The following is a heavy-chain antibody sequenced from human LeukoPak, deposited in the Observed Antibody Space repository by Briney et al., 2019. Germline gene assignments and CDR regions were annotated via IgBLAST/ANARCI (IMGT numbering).Heavy chain of an antibody. CDR2: IYSGGST. V-gene: IGHV3-53*01. J-gene: IGHJ5*02. CDR1: GLTFNTYT. D-gene: IGHD3-16*02. Sequence: GGSLRLSCAASGLTFNTYTMSWVRQAPGKGLEWVSVIYSGGSTYYADSVKGRFTISRDNSKNTLYLQMNSLRAEDTAVYYCARDRSWGQGTLVTVSS. CDR3: ARDRS.